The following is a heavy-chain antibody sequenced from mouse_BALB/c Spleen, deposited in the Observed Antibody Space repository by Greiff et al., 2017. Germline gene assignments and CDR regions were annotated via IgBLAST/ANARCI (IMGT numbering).Heavy chain of an antibody. J-gene: IGHJ4*01. V-gene: IGHV14-3*02. CDR3: AREGLYRDYYAMDY. CDR2: IDPANGNT. D-gene: IGHD2-14*01. Sequence: EVQLQQSGAELVKPGASVKLSCTASGFNIKDTYMHWVKQRPEQGLEWIGRIDPANGNTKYDPKFQGKATITADTSSNTAYLQLSSLTSEDTAVYYCAREGLYRDYYAMDYWGQGTSVTVSS. CDR1: GFNIKDTY.